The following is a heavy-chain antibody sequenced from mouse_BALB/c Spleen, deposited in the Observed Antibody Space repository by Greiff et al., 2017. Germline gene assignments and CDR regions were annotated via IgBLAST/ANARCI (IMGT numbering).Heavy chain of an antibody. V-gene: IGHV2-9*02. D-gene: IGHD1-2*01. CDR2: IWAGGST. Sequence: QVQLKQSGPGLVAPSRSLSITCTVSGFSLTSYGVHWVRQPPGKGLEWLGVIWAGGSTNYNSALMSRLSISKDNSKSQVFLKMNSLQTDDTAMYYCARDTPITTATDWYFDVWGAGTTVTVSS. J-gene: IGHJ1*01. CDR1: GFSLTSYG. CDR3: ARDTPITTATDWYFDV.